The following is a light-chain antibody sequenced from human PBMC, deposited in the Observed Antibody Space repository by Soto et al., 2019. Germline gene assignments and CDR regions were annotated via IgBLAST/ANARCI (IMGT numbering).Light chain of an antibody. CDR3: QKYNNVPPWT. CDR1: QGISNY. Sequence: DIQMTQSPSSLSASVGDRVTITCRASQGISNYVAWYQQKPGKVPKVLIYAASTLQSGVPSRFSGSGSGTDFTLTISSLQPEDVAIYYCQKYNNVPPWTFGQGTKVEIK. CDR2: AAS. J-gene: IGKJ1*01. V-gene: IGKV1-27*01.